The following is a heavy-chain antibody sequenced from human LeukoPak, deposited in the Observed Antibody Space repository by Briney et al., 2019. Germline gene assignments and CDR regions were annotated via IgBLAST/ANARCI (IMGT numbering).Heavy chain of an antibody. CDR3: ARDHDSNCYPYHDY. J-gene: IGHJ4*02. D-gene: IGHD6-13*01. V-gene: IGHV3-7*03. CDR1: GFSFSTYW. CDR2: IKQDGSQK. Sequence: GGSLRLSCAASGFSFSTYWMSWVRQAPGKGLEWLANIKQDGSQKYYVDAVKDRFTISRDNAKNSLYLQLDSLRADDTAVYYCARDHDSNCYPYHDYWGQGTPVTVSS.